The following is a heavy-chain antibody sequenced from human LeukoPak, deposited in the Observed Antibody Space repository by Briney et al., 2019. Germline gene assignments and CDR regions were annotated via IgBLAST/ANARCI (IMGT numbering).Heavy chain of an antibody. CDR1: GGSFSGYY. CDR2: IYSSGST. V-gene: IGHV4-34*01. CDR3: ARQVYCGGDCFTIDS. J-gene: IGHJ4*02. Sequence: SETLSLTCAVYGGSFSGYYWSWIRQPPGKGLEWIGAIYSSGSTNYNPSLKSRVTISIDTPKNQFSLRLTSVTTADTAIFFCARQVYCGGDCFTIDSWGQGTLVTVSS. D-gene: IGHD2-21*02.